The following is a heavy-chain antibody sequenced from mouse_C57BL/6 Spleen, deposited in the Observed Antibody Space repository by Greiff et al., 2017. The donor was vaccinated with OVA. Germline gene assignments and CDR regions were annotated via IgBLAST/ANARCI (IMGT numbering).Heavy chain of an antibody. J-gene: IGHJ4*01. CDR3: ARLTTVVATHYYAMDY. D-gene: IGHD1-1*01. CDR2: ILPGSGST. CDR1: GYTFTGYW. Sequence: QVQLKQSGAELMKPGASVKLSCKATGYTFTGYWIEWVKQRPGHGLEWIGEILPGSGSTNYNEKFKGKATFTADTSSNTAYMQLSSLTTEDSAIYYCARLTTVVATHYYAMDYWGQGTSVTVSS. V-gene: IGHV1-9*01.